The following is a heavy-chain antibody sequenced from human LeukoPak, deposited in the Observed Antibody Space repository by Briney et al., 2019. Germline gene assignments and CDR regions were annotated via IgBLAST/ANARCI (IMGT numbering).Heavy chain of an antibody. Sequence: PSETLSLTCTVSGGSISSYYWSWIRQPPGKGLEWIGYIYYSGSTNYNPSLKSRVTISVDTSKNQFSLKLSSVTAADTAVYYCAREGRMGYYDSSGYTYWGQGTLVTVSS. V-gene: IGHV4-59*12. CDR1: GGSISSYY. D-gene: IGHD3-22*01. CDR2: IYYSGST. J-gene: IGHJ4*02. CDR3: AREGRMGYYDSSGYTY.